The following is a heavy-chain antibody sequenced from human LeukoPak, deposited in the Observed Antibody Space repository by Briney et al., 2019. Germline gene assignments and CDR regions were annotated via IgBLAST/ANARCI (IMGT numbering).Heavy chain of an antibody. CDR3: ASSFYYDSRDY. V-gene: IGHV4-4*02. D-gene: IGHD3-22*01. CDR2: VHLGGST. J-gene: IGHJ4*02. Sequence: PSETLSLTCGVSGGSISSTNWWTWVRQPPGKGLEWIGEVHLGGSTNYNPSLESRVTISVDKSENHISLKLTSVTAADTAVYYCASSFYYDSRDYWGQGTLVTVSS. CDR1: GGSISSTNW.